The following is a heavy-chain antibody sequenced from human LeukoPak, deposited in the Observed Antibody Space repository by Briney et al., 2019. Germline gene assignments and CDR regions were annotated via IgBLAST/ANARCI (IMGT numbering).Heavy chain of an antibody. J-gene: IGHJ4*02. D-gene: IGHD3-3*01. CDR1: GGSISSGSYY. Sequence: SQTLSLTCTVSGGSISSGSYYWSWIRQPAGKGLEWIGRIYTSGSTNYNPSLKSRVTISVDTSKNQCSLKLSSVTTADTAVYYCARGYYDFWSGYPSFDYWGQGSLVTVSS. V-gene: IGHV4-61*02. CDR3: ARGYYDFWSGYPSFDY. CDR2: IYTSGST.